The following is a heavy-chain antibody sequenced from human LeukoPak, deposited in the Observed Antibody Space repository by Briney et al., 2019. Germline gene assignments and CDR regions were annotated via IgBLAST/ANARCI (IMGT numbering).Heavy chain of an antibody. D-gene: IGHD2-15*01. CDR2: TSYDGSKI. V-gene: IGHV3-30*03. CDR3: ARDKPGWEMLDWHLDL. CDR1: GFSISSHG. J-gene: IGHJ2*01. Sequence: GRSLRLSCAASGFSISSHGMHWVRQGPGKGLEWLAVTSYDGSKIFYGDSLQGRFTISRENPKNTVELERKSFGAEARAFYSSARDKPGWEMLDWHLDLWGRGTLVTVSS.